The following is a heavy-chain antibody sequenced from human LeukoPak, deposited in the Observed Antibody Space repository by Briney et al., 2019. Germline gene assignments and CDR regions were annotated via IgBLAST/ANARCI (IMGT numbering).Heavy chain of an antibody. J-gene: IGHJ6*03. CDR2: IKQDGSEK. CDR3: ARVGVATTVHYYYYMDV. Sequence: GGSLRLSCAASGFTFSSYWMSWVRQAPGKGLEWVAHIKQDGSEKYYVDSVKGRFTISRDNAKNSLYLQMNSLRAEDTAVYYCARVGVATTVHYYYYMDVWGKGTTVTVSS. V-gene: IGHV3-7*01. CDR1: GFTFSSYW. D-gene: IGHD4-11*01.